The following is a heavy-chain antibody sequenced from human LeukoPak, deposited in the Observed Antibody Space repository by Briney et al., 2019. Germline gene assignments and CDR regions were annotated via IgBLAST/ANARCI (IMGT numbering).Heavy chain of an antibody. J-gene: IGHJ4*02. D-gene: IGHD3-3*01. CDR1: GFTFSSYG. Sequence: GGSLRLSCAASGFTFSSYGMHWVRQAPGKGLEGVAFIRYDGSNKYYADSVKGRFTISRDNSKNTLYLQMNSLRAEDTAVYYCARGEAYYDFWSGYLPSIDYWGQGTLVTVSS. CDR3: ARGEAYYDFWSGYLPSIDY. V-gene: IGHV3-30*02. CDR2: IRYDGSNK.